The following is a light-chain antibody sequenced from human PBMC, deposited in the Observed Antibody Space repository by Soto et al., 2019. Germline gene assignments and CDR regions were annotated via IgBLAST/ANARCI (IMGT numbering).Light chain of an antibody. Sequence: QSALTQPASVTGTPGQSITISCTTSNIDVDAYKYISWYRQHPGEAPKIIIYEFSNRHSEISNRFSRPKSGNPTSLTISGLQTEDEAEYFCSTYTDQTYIFGSGTKVTV. CDR2: EFS. CDR1: NIDVDAYKY. CDR3: STYTDQTYI. V-gene: IGLV2-14*01. J-gene: IGLJ1*01.